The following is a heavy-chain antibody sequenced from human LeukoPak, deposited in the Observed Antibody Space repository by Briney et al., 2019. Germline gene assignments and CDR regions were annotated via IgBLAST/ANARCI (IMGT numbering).Heavy chain of an antibody. CDR3: AREGFPPKISDFWSGLGPYYYYGMDV. V-gene: IGHV1-46*01. D-gene: IGHD3-3*01. CDR1: GYTFTGYY. CDR2: INPSGGST. J-gene: IGHJ6*02. Sequence: ASVKVSCKASGYTFTGYYMHWVRQAPGQGLEWMGIINPSGGSTSYTQKFQGRVTMTRDTSTSTVYMELSSLRSEDMAVYYCAREGFPPKISDFWSGLGPYYYYGMDVWGQGTTVTVSS.